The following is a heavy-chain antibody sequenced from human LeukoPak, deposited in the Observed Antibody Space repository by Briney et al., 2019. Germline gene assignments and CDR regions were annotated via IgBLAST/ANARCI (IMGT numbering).Heavy chain of an antibody. V-gene: IGHV3-23*01. CDR2: ITGSGGST. D-gene: IGHD2-2*01. CDR3: AKEAFRYCSSTSCYGIDY. Sequence: GGTLRLSCAASGVTFSSYAMSWVRHAPGKGLECVSAITGSGGSTYYTHSVKGRFTISRNNSKTSLYLQMTSRRAENTAVNSWAKEAFRYCSSTSCYGIDYWGQGTLVTVSS. CDR1: GVTFSSYA. J-gene: IGHJ4*02.